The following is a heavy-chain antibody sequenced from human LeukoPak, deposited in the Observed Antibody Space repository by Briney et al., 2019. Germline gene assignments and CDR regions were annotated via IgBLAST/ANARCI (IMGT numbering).Heavy chain of an antibody. CDR1: GFVFDDYG. Sequence: GGSLRLSCAASGFVFDDYGMSWVRQAPGKGLEWVSGINWNGSITGYADSVKGRFTISRDNAKNSLDLQMNSLRAEDTALYYCARDAFTIFGVLPYFFDYWGQGTLVTVSS. J-gene: IGHJ4*02. CDR2: INWNGSIT. D-gene: IGHD3-3*01. V-gene: IGHV3-20*04. CDR3: ARDAFTIFGVLPYFFDY.